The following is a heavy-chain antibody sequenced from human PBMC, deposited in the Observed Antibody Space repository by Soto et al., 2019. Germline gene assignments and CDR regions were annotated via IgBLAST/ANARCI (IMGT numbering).Heavy chain of an antibody. CDR2: IDSYGSST. CDR3: VSGLANSAH. Sequence: EVQLVESGGGLVQPGGSLRLSCVASGFTFSSYWMHWVRQVPGKEPVWVSFIDSYGSSTKYADSVRGRFTISRDNAKNPLYLLMNSLRVEDTAVYYCVSGLANSAHWGQGTLVTVSS. CDR1: GFTFSSYW. V-gene: IGHV3-74*03. J-gene: IGHJ4*02.